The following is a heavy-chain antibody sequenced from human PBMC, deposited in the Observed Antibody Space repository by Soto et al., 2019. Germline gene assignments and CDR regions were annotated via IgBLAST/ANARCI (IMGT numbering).Heavy chain of an antibody. CDR2: IIPIFGKV. Sequence: QVQLVQSGAEVKKPGSSVKVSCKGPGGTFSSYPVAWVRQAPGRGLEWMGGIIPIFGKVNSAQKCQGRVTITADESTSTAYMELSSMTSEDTAVYYCARPRTVATTKGYDYWGQGTLVTVSS. CDR3: ARPRTVATTKGYDY. CDR1: GGTFSSYP. V-gene: IGHV1-69*01. J-gene: IGHJ4*02. D-gene: IGHD1-1*01.